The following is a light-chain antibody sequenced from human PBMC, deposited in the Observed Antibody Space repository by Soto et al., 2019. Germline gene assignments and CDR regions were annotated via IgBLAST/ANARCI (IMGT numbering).Light chain of an antibody. V-gene: IGLV1-47*01. CDR2: RNN. CDR3: AAGDDSLSGLYV. J-gene: IGLJ1*01. CDR1: SSNIGSNY. Sequence: QSVLTQPPSASGTPGQRFTISCSGSSSNIGSNYVYWYQQLPGTAPKLLIYRNNQRPSGVPDRFSGSKSGTSASLAISGLRSEDEADYYCAAGDDSLSGLYVFGTGTKVTV.